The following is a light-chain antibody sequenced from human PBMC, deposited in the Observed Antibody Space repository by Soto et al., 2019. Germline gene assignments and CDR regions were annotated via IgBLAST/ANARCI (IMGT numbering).Light chain of an antibody. V-gene: IGKV1-33*01. CDR3: QQYDNLPYT. CDR2: DAS. Sequence: DLQMTQSPSSLSASVGDRVTITCQASQDISNYLNWYQQKPGKAPKLLIYDASNLETGVPSRFSGSGSGTDFTLTISSLQPEDISTYYCQQYDNLPYTFGPGTKLEIK. CDR1: QDISNY. J-gene: IGKJ2*01.